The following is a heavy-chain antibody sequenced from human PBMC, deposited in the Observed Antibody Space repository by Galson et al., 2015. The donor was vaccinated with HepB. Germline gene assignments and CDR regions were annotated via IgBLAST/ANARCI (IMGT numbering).Heavy chain of an antibody. D-gene: IGHD6-13*01. CDR2: ISSSSSYI. Sequence: SLRLSCAASGFTFSSYSMNWVRQAPGKGLEWVSSISSSSSYIYYADSVKGRFTISRDNAKNSLYLQMNSLRAVDTAVHYCSRGPSYNIAAAGAKYFDYWSQGTLVTVSS. CDR1: GFTFSSYS. V-gene: IGHV3-21*01. J-gene: IGHJ4*02. CDR3: SRGPSYNIAAAGAKYFDY.